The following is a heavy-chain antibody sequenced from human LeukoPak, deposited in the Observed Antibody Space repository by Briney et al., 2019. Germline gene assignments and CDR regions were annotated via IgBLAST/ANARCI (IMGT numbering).Heavy chain of an antibody. CDR2: ISSTGTYI. Sequence: GGSLRLSCAASGFTFSGYTMTWVRQAPGKGLEWVSSISSTGTYIYYAASQKGRFTISRDNAKNSLFLQMDSLRAEDTAVYYCARICTVTTWEPYYYYIDVWGKGTTVTVSS. J-gene: IGHJ6*03. CDR1: GFTFSGYT. V-gene: IGHV3-21*01. D-gene: IGHD4-11*01. CDR3: ARICTVTTWEPYYYYIDV.